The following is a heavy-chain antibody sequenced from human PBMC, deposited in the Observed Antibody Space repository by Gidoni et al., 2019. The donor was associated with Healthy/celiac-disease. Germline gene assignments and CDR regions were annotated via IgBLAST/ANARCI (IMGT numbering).Heavy chain of an antibody. CDR3: ARDLPRDGYKFRIIKGGGAFDI. Sequence: EVQLVESGGGLVKPGGSLRLSCAASGFTFSSYSMNWVRQAPGKGLEWVSSISSSSSYIYYADSVKGRFTISRDNAKNSLYLQMNSLRAEDTAVYYCARDLPRDGYKFRIIKGGGAFDIWGQGTMVTVSS. CDR1: GFTFSSYS. J-gene: IGHJ3*02. CDR2: ISSSSSYI. D-gene: IGHD5-12*01. V-gene: IGHV3-21*01.